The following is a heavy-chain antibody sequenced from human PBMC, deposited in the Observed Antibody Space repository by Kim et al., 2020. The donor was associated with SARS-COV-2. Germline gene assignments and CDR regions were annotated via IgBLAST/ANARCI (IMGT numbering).Heavy chain of an antibody. J-gene: IGHJ4*02. CDR2: INHSGST. D-gene: IGHD3-22*01. V-gene: IGHV4-34*01. CDR3: ARGDRNYYDSKPADY. Sequence: SETLSLTCAVYGGSFSGYYWSWIRQPPGKGLEWIGEINHSGSTNYNPSLKSRVTISVDTSKNQFSLKLSSVTAADTAVYYCARGDRNYYDSKPADYWGQG. CDR1: GGSFSGYY.